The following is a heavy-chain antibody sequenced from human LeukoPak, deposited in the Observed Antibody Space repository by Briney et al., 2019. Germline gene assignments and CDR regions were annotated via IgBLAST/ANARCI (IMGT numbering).Heavy chain of an antibody. CDR1: GFTFSDYY. CDR2: TRDGGSDL. D-gene: IGHD2-15*01. V-gene: IGHV3-11*01. CDR3: AKALSSRSGGSCYYDY. Sequence: GGSLRLSCAVSGFTFSDYYMGWLRPAPGKGGQWFSYTRDGGSDLYYADPVKGRFTVSRDNAKNSLFLQMNSLRVEDTALYYCAKALSSRSGGSCYYDYWGQGTLVTVSS. J-gene: IGHJ4*02.